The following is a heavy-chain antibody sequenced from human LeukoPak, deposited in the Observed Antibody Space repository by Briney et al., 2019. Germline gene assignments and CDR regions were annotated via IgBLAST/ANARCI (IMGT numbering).Heavy chain of an antibody. CDR2: IEDDGSAK. V-gene: IGHV3-7*04. CDR3: ARIIHYHSAFDI. J-gene: IGHJ3*02. D-gene: IGHD3-10*01. CDR1: GFTFGNYW. Sequence: GGPLRLSCAASGFTFGNYWMTWVRQAPGKGLEWVANIEDDGSAKYYMDSVKGRVTISRDNARNSLDMQMSSLRVEDTAVYYCARIIHYHSAFDIWGQGTMGTVSS.